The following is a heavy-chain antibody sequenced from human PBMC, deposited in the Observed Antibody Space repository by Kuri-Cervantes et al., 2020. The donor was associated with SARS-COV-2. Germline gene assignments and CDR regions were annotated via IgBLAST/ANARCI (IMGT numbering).Heavy chain of an antibody. CDR1: GFTFSSYG. D-gene: IGHD6-19*01. J-gene: IGHJ4*02. Sequence: GGSLRLSCAASGFTFSSYGMHWVRQAPGKGLEWVAFIRYDGSNKYYADSVKGRFTISRDNSKNTLYLQMNSLRAEDTALYYCTKDRIAVAGYFDYWGQGTLVTVSS. CDR2: IRYDGSNK. V-gene: IGHV3-30*02. CDR3: TKDRIAVAGYFDY.